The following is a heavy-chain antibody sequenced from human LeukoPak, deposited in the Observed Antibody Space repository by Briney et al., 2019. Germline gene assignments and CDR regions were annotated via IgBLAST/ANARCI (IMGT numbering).Heavy chain of an antibody. CDR2: ITDSGDYT. CDR1: GFTFSSFW. D-gene: IGHD5-18*01. V-gene: IGHV3-23*01. CDR3: VKRSGYNYGYFDS. Sequence: GGSLRLSCAASGFTFSSFWMNWVRQAPGEGLEWVSAITDSGDYTNYADSVKGRFTISRDNSKNTLYLQMNSLRAKDTAIYYCVKRSGYNYGYFDSWGQGTLVTVSS. J-gene: IGHJ4*02.